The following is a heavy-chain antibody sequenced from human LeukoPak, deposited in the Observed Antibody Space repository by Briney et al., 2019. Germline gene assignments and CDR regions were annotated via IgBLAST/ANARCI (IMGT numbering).Heavy chain of an antibody. D-gene: IGHD2-15*01. CDR2: IYYSGST. CDR3: AREAHCSGGSCYYADY. J-gene: IGHJ4*02. Sequence: PSETLSLTCTVSGGSVSSGSYFWSWIRQPPGKGLEWIGYIYYSGSTNYNPSLKSRVTISKDTSKNQFSLKLSSVTAADTAVYYCAREAHCSGGSCYYADYWGQGNLVTVSS. V-gene: IGHV4-61*01. CDR1: GGSVSSGSYF.